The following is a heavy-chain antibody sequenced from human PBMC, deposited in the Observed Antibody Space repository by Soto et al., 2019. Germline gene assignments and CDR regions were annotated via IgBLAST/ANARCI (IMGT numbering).Heavy chain of an antibody. V-gene: IGHV4-39*01. CDR3: ARRFLRRYSYLADNWFDP. CDR2: IYYSGST. D-gene: IGHD5-18*01. J-gene: IGHJ5*02. Sequence: SETLSLTCTVSGGSISSSSYYWGWIRQPPGKGQEWIGSIYYSGSTYYNPSLKSRVTISVDTSKNQFSLKLSSVTAADTAVYYCARRFLRRYSYLADNWFDPWGQGTLVTVSS. CDR1: GGSISSSSYY.